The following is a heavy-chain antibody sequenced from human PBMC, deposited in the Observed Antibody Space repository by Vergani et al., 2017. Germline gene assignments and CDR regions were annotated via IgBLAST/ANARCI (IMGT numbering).Heavy chain of an antibody. CDR1: GYTFTSYY. CDR3: VIAVAGTFDY. Sequence: QVQLVQSGAEVKKPGASVKVSCKASGYTFTSYYMHWVRQAPGQGLEWMGIINPSGGSTSYAQKFQGRVTITADESTSTAYMELSSLRSEDTAVYYCVIAVAGTFDYWGQGTLVTVSS. V-gene: IGHV1-46*01. D-gene: IGHD6-19*01. J-gene: IGHJ4*02. CDR2: INPSGGST.